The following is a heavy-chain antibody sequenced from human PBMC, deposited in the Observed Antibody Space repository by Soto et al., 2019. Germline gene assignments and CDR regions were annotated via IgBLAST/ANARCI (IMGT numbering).Heavy chain of an antibody. V-gene: IGHV1-69*02. J-gene: IGHJ4*02. Sequence: QVQLVQSGAEVKKPGSSVKVSCKASGGTFSSYTISWVRQAPGQGLEWMGRIIPILGIANYAQKFQGRVTITADKPTSTAYIDLRSLRPEDTAVYYCASFYGGPQYWGQGTLVTVSS. D-gene: IGHD4-17*01. CDR3: ASFYGGPQY. CDR2: IIPILGIA. CDR1: GGTFSSYT.